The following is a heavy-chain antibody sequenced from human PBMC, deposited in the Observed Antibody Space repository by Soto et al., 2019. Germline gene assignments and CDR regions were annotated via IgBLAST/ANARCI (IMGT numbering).Heavy chain of an antibody. V-gene: IGHV3-21*01. CDR2: ISSSSSYI. CDR3: ARGGYCSSTSCQYLKKYYYYYYGMDV. J-gene: IGHJ6*02. Sequence: GGSLRLSCAASGFTFSSYSMNWVRQAPGKGLEWVSSISSSSSYIYYADSVKGRFTISRDNAKNSLYLQMNSLRAEDTAVYYCARGGYCSSTSCQYLKKYYYYYYGMDVWGQGTTVTVSS. CDR1: GFTFSSYS. D-gene: IGHD2-2*01.